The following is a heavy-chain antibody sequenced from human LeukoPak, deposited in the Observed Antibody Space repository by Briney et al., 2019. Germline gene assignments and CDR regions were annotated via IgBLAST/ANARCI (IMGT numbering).Heavy chain of an antibody. J-gene: IGHJ6*02. CDR1: GFNFSTYW. CDR3: ARVPQTSTTRYGMDV. Sequence: GGSLRLSCAASGFNFSTYWMHWVRQAPGKGLVWVSRINSDGSSTNYADSVKGRFTISRDNAKNTLYLHMNSLRAEDTAVYYCARVPQTSTTRYGMDVWGQGTTVTVSS. D-gene: IGHD1-26*01. V-gene: IGHV3-74*01. CDR2: INSDGSST.